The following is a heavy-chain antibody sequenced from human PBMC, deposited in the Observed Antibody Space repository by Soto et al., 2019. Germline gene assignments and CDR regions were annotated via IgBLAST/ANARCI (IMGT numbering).Heavy chain of an antibody. J-gene: IGHJ4*02. CDR3: ARVATVTTHFDY. Sequence: QVQLVQSGAEVKKPGSSVKVSCKASGGTLRSYPSGGVRQAPGQGLEWMGGIIPIFGTANYAQKFQGRVTITADESTSTAYMELSSLRSEDTAVYYCARVATVTTHFDYWGQGTLVTVSS. CDR2: IIPIFGTA. V-gene: IGHV1-69*01. D-gene: IGHD4-17*01. CDR1: GGTLRSYP.